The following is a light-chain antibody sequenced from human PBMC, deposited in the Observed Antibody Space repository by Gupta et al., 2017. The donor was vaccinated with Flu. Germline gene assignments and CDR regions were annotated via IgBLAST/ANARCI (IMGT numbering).Light chain of an antibody. J-gene: IGKJ1*01. CDR2: GAS. V-gene: IGKV3-20*01. CDR1: QSVSRNY. Sequence: TGTSPLSPGERATHSCRASQSVSRNYLAWYQQKPGQAPRLLIYGASSRAIGMPDRFSGSGSGTDFTLTISRLEAEDFAVYYWQPYGDSRTFGQGTKVEIK. CDR3: QPYGDSRT.